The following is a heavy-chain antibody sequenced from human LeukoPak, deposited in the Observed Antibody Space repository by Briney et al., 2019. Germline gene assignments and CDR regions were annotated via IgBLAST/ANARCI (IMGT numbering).Heavy chain of an antibody. J-gene: IGHJ4*02. CDR1: GFTFSTYT. CDR2: ISSSSSYM. D-gene: IGHD3-10*01. Sequence: GGSLRLSCAASGFTFSTYTMNWVRQAPGKGLEWVSSISSSSSYMYYADSVKGRFTISRDNAKNSLYLQMNSLRAEDTAVYYCAGASDTLREIMSYFDYWGQGTLVTVSS. CDR3: AGASDTLREIMSYFDY. V-gene: IGHV3-21*06.